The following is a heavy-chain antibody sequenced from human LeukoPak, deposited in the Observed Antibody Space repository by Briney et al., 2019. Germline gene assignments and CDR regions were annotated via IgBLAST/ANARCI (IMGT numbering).Heavy chain of an antibody. J-gene: IGHJ5*02. CDR1: GYSFTSYW. CDR2: IDRSDSYT. D-gene: IGHD5-12*01. Sequence: GESLKISCKGSGYSFTSYWISWVRQMPGKGLEWMGRIDRSDSYTNYSPSFQGHVTISADKSISTAYLQWSSLKASDTAMYYCASLDGGYSGYTNWFDPWGQGTLVSVSS. CDR3: ASLDGGYSGYTNWFDP. V-gene: IGHV5-10-1*01.